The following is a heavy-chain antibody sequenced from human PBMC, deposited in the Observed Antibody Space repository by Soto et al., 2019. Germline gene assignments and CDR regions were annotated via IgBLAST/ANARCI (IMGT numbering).Heavy chain of an antibody. CDR2: ISYDGSNK. CDR3: ARVDIAVAGGAYYFDY. J-gene: IGHJ4*02. V-gene: IGHV3-30-3*01. D-gene: IGHD6-19*01. CDR1: GFTFSSYA. Sequence: QVQMVESGGGVVQPGRSLRLSCAASGFTFSSYAMHWVRQAPGKGLEWVAVISYDGSNKYYADSVKGRFTISRDNSKNTLYLQMTSLRAEDTAVYYCARVDIAVAGGAYYFDYWGQGTLVTVSS.